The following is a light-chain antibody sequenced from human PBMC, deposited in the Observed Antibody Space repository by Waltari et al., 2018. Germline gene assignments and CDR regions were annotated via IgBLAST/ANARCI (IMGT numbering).Light chain of an antibody. CDR3: QQYDGSSVT. CDR1: QTITGSW. J-gene: IGKJ4*01. Sequence: EIALTQSPATLSLSPGERATLSCRASQTITGSWLTWYQRKPGQAPRLLIYGASIRATGIPVRFSGSGSGTDFTLTISRLEPEDFAVYYCQQYDGSSVTFGGGTKVEVK. CDR2: GAS. V-gene: IGKV3-20*01.